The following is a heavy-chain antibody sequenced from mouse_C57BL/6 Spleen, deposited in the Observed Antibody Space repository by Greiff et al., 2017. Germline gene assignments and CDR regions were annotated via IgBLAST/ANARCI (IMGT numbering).Heavy chain of an antibody. D-gene: IGHD1-1*01. V-gene: IGHV5-12*01. J-gene: IGHJ3*01. CDR3: ARGDTEAY. CDR1: GFTFSDYY. CDR2: ISNGGGST. Sequence: EVKLVESGGGLVQPGGSLKLSCAASGFTFSDYYMYWVRQTPEKRLEWVAYISNGGGSTYYPDTVKGRFTISRDNAKNTLYLQMSRLKSEDTAMYYCARGDTEAYWGQGTLVTVSA.